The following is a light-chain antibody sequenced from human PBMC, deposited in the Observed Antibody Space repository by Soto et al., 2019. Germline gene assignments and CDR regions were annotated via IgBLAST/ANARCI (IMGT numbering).Light chain of an antibody. J-gene: IGKJ1*01. Sequence: DIVMTQSPLSLPVTPGEPASISCRSSQSLLHSNGYNYLDWYLQKPGQSPQLLIYLGSNRASGVPDRFSGSGSGTDFTLEISRVEAADVGVYYCMQTLQSWTFGQGTKVEIK. CDR2: LGS. CDR3: MQTLQSWT. V-gene: IGKV2-28*01. CDR1: QSLLHSNGYNY.